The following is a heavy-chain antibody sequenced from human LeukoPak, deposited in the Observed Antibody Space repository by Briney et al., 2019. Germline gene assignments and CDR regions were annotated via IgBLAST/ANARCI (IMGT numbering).Heavy chain of an antibody. CDR1: GGSFSGYY. CDR2: INHSGST. CDR3: ARGLRSSSSLDY. V-gene: IGHV4-34*01. D-gene: IGHD6-13*01. Sequence: PSETLSLTCAVYGGSFSGYYWSWIRQPPGKGLEWIGEINHSGSTNYSPSLKSRVTISVDTSKNQFSLKLSSVTAADTAVYYCARGLRSSSSLDYWGQGTLVTVSS. J-gene: IGHJ4*02.